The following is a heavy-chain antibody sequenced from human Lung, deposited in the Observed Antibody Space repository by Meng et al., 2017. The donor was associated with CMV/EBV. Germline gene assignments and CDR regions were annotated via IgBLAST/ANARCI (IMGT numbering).Heavy chain of an antibody. J-gene: IGHJ1*01. V-gene: IGHV4-4*02. CDR2: IPHRGSS. CDR3: LRRSGGSV. Sequence: QVQCRQSGPGLGRPSETRSLTWAVSGDSITNHNWWAWVRQPPGKGLEWIGEIPHRGSSAYNPSLKSRVSMSIDKSKNQFSLKLTSVTAADTAVYHCLRRSGGSVWGQGTLVTVSS. CDR1: GDSITNHNW. D-gene: IGHD3-10*01.